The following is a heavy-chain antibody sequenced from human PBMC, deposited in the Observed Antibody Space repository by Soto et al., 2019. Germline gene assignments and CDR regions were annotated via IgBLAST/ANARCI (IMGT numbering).Heavy chain of an antibody. V-gene: IGHV1-69*04. J-gene: IGHJ6*03. CDR2: IIPILGIA. CDR1: GGTFSSYT. D-gene: IGHD2-2*01. CDR3: ARDEGYCSSTSCYDYYYYMDV. Sequence: ASVKVSCKASGGTFSSYTISWVRQAPGQGLEWMGRIIPILGIANYAQKFQGRVTITADKSTSTAYMELSSLRSEDTAVYYCARDEGYCSSTSCYDYYYYMDVWGKGTTVTVSS.